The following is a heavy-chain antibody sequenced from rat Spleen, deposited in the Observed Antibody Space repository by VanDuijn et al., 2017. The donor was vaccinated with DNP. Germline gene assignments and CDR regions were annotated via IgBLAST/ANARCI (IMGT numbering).Heavy chain of an antibody. CDR2: ISYDGGSA. J-gene: IGHJ2*01. CDR1: GFNFNNYY. CDR3: ARWYNSGYYFDY. D-gene: IGHD4-3*01. V-gene: IGHV5-7*01. Sequence: EVQLVESGGGQVQPGRSLTLSCAASGFNFNNYYMAWVRQAPKRGLEWVATISYDGGSAYYGDSVKGRFTISRDNGENTLYLQMDSLRSEDMATYYCARWYNSGYYFDYWGQGVMVTVSS.